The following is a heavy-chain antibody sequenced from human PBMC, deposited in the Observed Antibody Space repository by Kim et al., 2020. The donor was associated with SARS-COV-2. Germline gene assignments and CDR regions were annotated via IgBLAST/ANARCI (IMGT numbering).Heavy chain of an antibody. CDR2: IIPIFGTA. Sequence: SVKVSCKASGGTFSSYAISWVRQAPGQGLEWMGGIIPIFGTANYAQKFQGRVTITADESTSTAYMELSSLRSEDTAVYYCARGVRDGYGDRKRYYYYGMDVWGQGTTVTVSS. D-gene: IGHD4-17*01. J-gene: IGHJ6*02. CDR3: ARGVRDGYGDRKRYYYYGMDV. CDR1: GGTFSSYA. V-gene: IGHV1-69*13.